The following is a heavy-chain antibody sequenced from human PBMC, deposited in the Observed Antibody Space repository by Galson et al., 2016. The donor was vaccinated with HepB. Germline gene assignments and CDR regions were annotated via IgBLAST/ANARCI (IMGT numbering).Heavy chain of an antibody. J-gene: IGHJ4*02. Sequence: SLRLSCAASGFTFRSYGMHWVRQAPGKGLEWVAVIWYDGSNKDYTDSVKGRFTISRDNSKNTLYLQMNSLRAEDTAVYYCARAPYYFDRSGHTGLDHWGQGTLVTVSS. V-gene: IGHV3-33*01. CDR1: GFTFRSYG. CDR2: IWYDGSNK. D-gene: IGHD3-9*01. CDR3: ARAPYYFDRSGHTGLDH.